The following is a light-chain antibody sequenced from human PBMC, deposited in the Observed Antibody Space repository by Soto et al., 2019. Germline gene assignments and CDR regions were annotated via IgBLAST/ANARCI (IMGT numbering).Light chain of an antibody. J-gene: IGKJ4*01. V-gene: IGKV1-5*03. CDR3: QQYKSFSLT. CDR2: KTS. CDR1: QSISSW. Sequence: DIQMTQSPSTLSASVGDRVTITCRASQSISSWLAWYQQKPGKAPKLLIYKTSNLESGVPSRFSGSGSGTEFSLTISSLQPDDFATYYCQQYKSFSLTVGGGTKVDIK.